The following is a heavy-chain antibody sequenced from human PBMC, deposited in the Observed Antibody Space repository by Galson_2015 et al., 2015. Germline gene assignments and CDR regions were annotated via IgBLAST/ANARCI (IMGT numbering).Heavy chain of an antibody. CDR1: GYTFSTHA. CDR3: ARDLWEVVPAAIGWFAP. J-gene: IGHJ5*02. V-gene: IGHV7-4-1*02. D-gene: IGHD2-2*02. CDR2: INTKTGHP. Sequence: SVKVSCKASGYTFSTHAMNWVRQAPGQGLEWMGWINTKTGHPTYAQGLTGRFVFSLDTSVSTAYLQISSLKAEDTAVYYCARDLWEVVPAAIGWFAPWGQGTLVTVSS.